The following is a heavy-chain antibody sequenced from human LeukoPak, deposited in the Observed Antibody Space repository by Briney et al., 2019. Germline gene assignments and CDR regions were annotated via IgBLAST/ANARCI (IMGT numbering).Heavy chain of an antibody. CDR2: NDYSGST. CDR1: GGPISTHY. V-gene: IGHV4-59*11. D-gene: IGHD3-10*01. J-gene: IGHJ6*03. Sequence: SETLSLTCIVSGGPISTHYWSWSRQPPGRGLEWIGYNDYSGSTNYNPSLKSRVTISVDTSKNQFSLKLNSVTAADTAVYYCARGATFRGTYYMDVWGKGTTVTVSS. CDR3: ARGATFRGTYYMDV.